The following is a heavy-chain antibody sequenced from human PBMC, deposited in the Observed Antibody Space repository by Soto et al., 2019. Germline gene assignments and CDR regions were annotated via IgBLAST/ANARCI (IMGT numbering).Heavy chain of an antibody. Sequence: EVQLVESGGGLIQPGGSLRLSCAASGFTVSSNYMSWVRQAPGKGLEWVSVIYSGGSTYYADFVKGRFTISRYNSKNTLYLQMNSLRAEDTAVYYCARDRVESGYPEYFQHWGQGTRVTVSS. CDR3: ARDRVESGYPEYFQH. V-gene: IGHV3-53*01. J-gene: IGHJ1*01. CDR2: IYSGGST. CDR1: GFTVSSNY. D-gene: IGHD3-22*01.